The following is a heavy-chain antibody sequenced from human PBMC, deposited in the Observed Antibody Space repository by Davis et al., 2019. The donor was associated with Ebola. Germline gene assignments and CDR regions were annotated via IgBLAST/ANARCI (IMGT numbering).Heavy chain of an antibody. V-gene: IGHV3-23*01. CDR2: ISGSGGST. CDR3: AKTAVGFLEWLLCDY. CDR1: GFTFNTYG. J-gene: IGHJ4*02. Sequence: GESLKISCVASGFTFNTYGMSWVRQAPGKGLEWVSAISGSGGSTYYADSVKGRFTISRDNSKNTLYLQMNSLRAEDTAVYYCAKTAVGFLEWLLCDYWGQGTLVTVSS. D-gene: IGHD3-3*01.